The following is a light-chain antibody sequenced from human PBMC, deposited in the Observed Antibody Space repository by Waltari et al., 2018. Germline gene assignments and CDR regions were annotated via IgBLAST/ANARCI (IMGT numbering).Light chain of an antibody. CDR1: QSVSRT. CDR3: QHYVRLPVT. V-gene: IGKV3-20*01. CDR2: GAS. Sequence: EIVLTQSPGTLSLSPGERATLSCRASQSVSRTLAWYQQKPGQAPRLLIYGASTRATGIPERFSGGGSGTDFSLTISRLVPEDFAVYYCQHYVRLPVTFGQGTKVEIK. J-gene: IGKJ1*01.